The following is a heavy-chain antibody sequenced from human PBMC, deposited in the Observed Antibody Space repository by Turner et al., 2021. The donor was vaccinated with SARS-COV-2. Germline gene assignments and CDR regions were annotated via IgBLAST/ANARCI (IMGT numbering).Heavy chain of an antibody. V-gene: IGHV1-2*02. D-gene: IGHD6-6*01. Sequence: QVQLVQSGAEVKKPGASVKVSCKASGYTFTGYYMHWVRQAPGQGLEWMGWINPNSGGTSYAQKFQGRVTMTRDTSISTAYMELSRLRSDDTAVYYCARALSSSSGDFDYWGQGTLVTVSS. CDR3: ARALSSSSGDFDY. CDR1: GYTFTGYY. J-gene: IGHJ4*02. CDR2: INPNSGGT.